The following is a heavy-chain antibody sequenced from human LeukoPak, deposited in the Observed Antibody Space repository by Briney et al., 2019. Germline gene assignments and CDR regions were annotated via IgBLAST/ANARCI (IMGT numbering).Heavy chain of an antibody. CDR2: ISYDGSNK. CDR3: ARVISHYDILTGEIDY. D-gene: IGHD3-9*01. J-gene: IGHJ4*02. V-gene: IGHV3-30-3*01. Sequence: GRSLRLSCAASGFTFSSYAMHWVRQAPGKGLEWVAVISYDGSNKYYADSVKGRFTISRDNSKNTLYLQMNSLRAEDTAVYYCARVISHYDILTGEIDYWGQGTLVTVSS. CDR1: GFTFSSYA.